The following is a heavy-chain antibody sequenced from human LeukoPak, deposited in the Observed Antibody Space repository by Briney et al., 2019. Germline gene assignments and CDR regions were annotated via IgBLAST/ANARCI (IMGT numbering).Heavy chain of an antibody. J-gene: IGHJ4*02. CDR3: AAGYTTLLCYSDY. D-gene: IGHD6-13*01. CDR1: GGSITNRSFY. V-gene: IGHV4-39*01. CDR2: ISYPGST. Sequence: SETLSLTCTGSGGSITNRSFYWGWIRQPPGKGLECIASISYPGSTFYNPSLRSRVTISVDTSKNQFSLRLSSVTAADTAVYYCAAGYTTLLCYSDYGGQGTLVTVSS.